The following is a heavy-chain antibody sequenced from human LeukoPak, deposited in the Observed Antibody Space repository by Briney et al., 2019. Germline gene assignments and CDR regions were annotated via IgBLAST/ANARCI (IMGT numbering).Heavy chain of an antibody. D-gene: IGHD3-10*01. V-gene: IGHV6-1*01. J-gene: IGHJ5*02. CDR3: AREKGVRGAQNWFDP. Sequence: SQTLSLTCAISGDSVSSNSAAWNWIRQSPSRGLEWLGRTYYRSKWYNDYAVSVKSRITINPDTSKNQYSLQLTSVTPEDTAVYYCAREKGVRGAQNWFDPWGQGTLVTVSS. CDR1: GDSVSSNSAA. CDR2: TYYRSKWYN.